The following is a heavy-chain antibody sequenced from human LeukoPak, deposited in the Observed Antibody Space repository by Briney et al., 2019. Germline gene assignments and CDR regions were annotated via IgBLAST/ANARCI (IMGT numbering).Heavy chain of an antibody. CDR2: IYHSGST. J-gene: IGHJ3*02. Sequence: PSETLSLTSAVSGGSISSGGYSWSWIRQPPGKGLEWIGYIYHSGSTYYNPSLKSRVTISVDRSKNQFSLKLSSVTAADTAVYYCARVFSITRAFDIWGQGTMVTVSS. CDR1: GGSISSGGYS. V-gene: IGHV4-30-2*01. CDR3: ARVFSITRAFDI. D-gene: IGHD2/OR15-2a*01.